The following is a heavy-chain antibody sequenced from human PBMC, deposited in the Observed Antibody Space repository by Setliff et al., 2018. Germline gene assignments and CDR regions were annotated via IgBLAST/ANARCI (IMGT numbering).Heavy chain of an antibody. J-gene: IGHJ4*02. CDR2: IYTSGST. CDR1: GGSINNGSYY. CDR3: ASAAAGYCSGRSCYAKLYSDY. D-gene: IGHD2-15*01. V-gene: IGHV4-61*09. Sequence: SETLSLTCTVSGGSINNGSYYWSWIRQPAGKGLEWIGHIYTSGSTNYNPSLKSRVTISVDTSKNQFSRKLSSVTAADTAVYYCASAAAGYCSGRSCYAKLYSDYWGQGTLVTVSS.